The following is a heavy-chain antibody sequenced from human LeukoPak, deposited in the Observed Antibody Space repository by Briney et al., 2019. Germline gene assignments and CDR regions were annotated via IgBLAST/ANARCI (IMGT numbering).Heavy chain of an antibody. J-gene: IGHJ6*03. CDR2: IMSNRVCT. CDR1: GLAVSNVA. V-gene: IGHV3-23*01. D-gene: IGHD6-13*01. Sequence: GGSLRLSCAASGLAVSNVATSWARQARGEGLEWVLSIMSNRVCTYYTDFVKSRFTISRDTSMNTVFLQMNSLRDDDTAVYYCARHSDGSRWGHSYFYYMDVWGKGTTVTVSS. CDR3: ARHSDGSRWGHSYFYYMDV.